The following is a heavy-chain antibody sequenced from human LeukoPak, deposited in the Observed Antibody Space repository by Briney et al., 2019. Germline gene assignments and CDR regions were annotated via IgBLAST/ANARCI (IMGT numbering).Heavy chain of an antibody. V-gene: IGHV3-7*05. CDR1: GFTFGTYW. J-gene: IGHJ6*02. D-gene: IGHD3-10*01. Sequence: GGSLRLSCAASGFTFGTYWMNWVRQAPGKGLEWLANIKEDGSQKHYVDSVKGRFTISRDNSKNTLYLQMNSLRAEDTAVYYCARDRAGYGMDVWGQGTTVTVSS. CDR3: ARDRAGYGMDV. CDR2: IKEDGSQK.